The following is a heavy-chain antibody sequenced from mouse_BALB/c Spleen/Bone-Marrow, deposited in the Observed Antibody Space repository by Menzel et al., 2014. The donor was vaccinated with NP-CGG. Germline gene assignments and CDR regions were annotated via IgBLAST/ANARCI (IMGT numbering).Heavy chain of an antibody. J-gene: IGHJ2*01. CDR2: ISSGSSTI. CDR1: GFTFSSFA. D-gene: IGHD1-1*01. Sequence: EVQLVESGGGLVQPGGSRKLSCAASGFTFSSFAMHWVRQAPEKGLEWVAYISSGSSTIYYADTVMGRFTISRDNPKNTLFLQMTSLRSEDAAMYYCARSGSSSGYFDYWGQGTTLTVSS. V-gene: IGHV5-17*02. CDR3: ARSGSSSGYFDY.